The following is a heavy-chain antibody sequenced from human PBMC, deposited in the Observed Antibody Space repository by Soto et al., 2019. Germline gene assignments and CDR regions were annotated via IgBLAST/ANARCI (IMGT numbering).Heavy chain of an antibody. V-gene: IGHV4-59*01. CDR1: GGSISSYY. D-gene: IGHD6-13*01. CDR2: IYYSGST. CDR3: ARHGYSSSWYLSYFDY. J-gene: IGHJ4*02. Sequence: QVQLQESGPGLVKPSETLSLTCTVSGGSISSYYWSWIRQPPGKGLEWIGYIYYSGSTNYNPSLKSRVTISVDTSKNQFSLKLSSVTAADTAVYYCARHGYSSSWYLSYFDYWGQGTLVTVSS.